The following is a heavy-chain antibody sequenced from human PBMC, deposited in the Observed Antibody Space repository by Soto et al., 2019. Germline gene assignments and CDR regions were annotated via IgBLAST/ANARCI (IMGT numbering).Heavy chain of an antibody. D-gene: IGHD3-3*01. CDR2: MSGSGDDA. Sequence: GGSLRLSCAASGFTFSNYGMSWFRQAPGKGLEWVSVMSGSGDDAYYADSVKGRFTISRDNSKNMLYLQMNSLRAEDTAVYFCAKKVTIYAVDPADYWGQGTQVTVSS. CDR3: AKKVTIYAVDPADY. V-gene: IGHV3-23*01. CDR1: GFTFSNYG. J-gene: IGHJ4*02.